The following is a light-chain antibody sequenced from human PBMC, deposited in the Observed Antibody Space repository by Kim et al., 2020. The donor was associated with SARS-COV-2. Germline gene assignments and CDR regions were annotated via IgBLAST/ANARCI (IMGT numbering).Light chain of an antibody. Sequence: APGKTARITCGGNNIGSKSVYWYQQKSGQAPVLVVFDDSDRPSGIPERCSGSRSGNTATLTVIRVEAGDEADYYCQVWDTNSDHVVFGGGTQLTVL. CDR3: QVWDTNSDHVV. CDR1: NIGSKS. J-gene: IGLJ2*01. V-gene: IGLV3-21*03. CDR2: DDS.